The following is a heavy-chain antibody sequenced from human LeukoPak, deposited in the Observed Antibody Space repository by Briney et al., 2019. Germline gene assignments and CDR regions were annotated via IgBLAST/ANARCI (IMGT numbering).Heavy chain of an antibody. CDR3: AKGRSPTDNRGGYFDY. CDR2: ISGSGT. D-gene: IGHD1-14*01. Sequence: PGGSLRLSCATSGFTFRSYAMIWVRQAPEGGLQWVSGISGSGTYYADSVKGRFTISRDNSKNTLYLQMNSLRTEDTALYYCAKGRSPTDNRGGYFDYWGQGTLVTVSS. J-gene: IGHJ4*02. V-gene: IGHV3-23*01. CDR1: GFTFRSYA.